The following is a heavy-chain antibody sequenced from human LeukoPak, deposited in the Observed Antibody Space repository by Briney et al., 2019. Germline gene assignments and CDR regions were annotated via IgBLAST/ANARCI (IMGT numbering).Heavy chain of an antibody. D-gene: IGHD5-18*01. Sequence: GGSLRLSCAASGFPFRSYTMHWVRQAPGKRLEWVSPISDDGSNNYYADSVKGRFTISRDNSKNTLYLQVNSLTAEDTAVYYCAKDRDTYGYTEDAFDIWGQGTMVTVSS. V-gene: IGHV3-NL1*01. CDR1: GFPFRSYT. CDR3: AKDRDTYGYTEDAFDI. CDR2: ISDDGSNN. J-gene: IGHJ3*02.